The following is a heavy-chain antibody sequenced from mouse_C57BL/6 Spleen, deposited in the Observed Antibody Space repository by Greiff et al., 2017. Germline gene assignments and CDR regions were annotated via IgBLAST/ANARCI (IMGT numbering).Heavy chain of an antibody. J-gene: IGHJ2*01. CDR3: ARIGPFDY. Sequence: VQVVESGPELVKPGASVKISCKASGYAFSSSWMNWVKQRPGKGLEWIGRIYPGDGDTNYNGKFKGKATLTADKSSSTAYMQLSSLTSEDSAVYFCARIGPFDYWGQGTTLTVSS. CDR2: IYPGDGDT. CDR1: GYAFSSSW. V-gene: IGHV1-82*01.